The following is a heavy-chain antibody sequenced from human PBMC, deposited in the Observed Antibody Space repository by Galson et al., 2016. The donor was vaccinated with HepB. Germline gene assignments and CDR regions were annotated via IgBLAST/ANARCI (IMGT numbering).Heavy chain of an antibody. CDR1: GFTVSSNY. D-gene: IGHD1-26*01. CDR2: IYDGSST. J-gene: IGHJ6*02. Sequence: SLRLSCAASGFTVSSNYMSWVRQDPGKGLEWVSVIYDGSSTYYADSARGRFTISRDNFQNTRHLQMNSLRGDDTAVDYCARVVRQLLSYGMDVWGHGTTVTVSS. V-gene: IGHV3-53*01. CDR3: ARVVRQLLSYGMDV.